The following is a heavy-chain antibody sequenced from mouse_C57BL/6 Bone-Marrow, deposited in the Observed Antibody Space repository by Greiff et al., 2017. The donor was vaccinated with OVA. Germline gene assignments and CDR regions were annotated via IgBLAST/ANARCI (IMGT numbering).Heavy chain of an antibody. V-gene: IGHV1-15*01. CDR1: GYTFTDYE. CDR3: TRSYSNYGDFDY. J-gene: IGHJ2*01. D-gene: IGHD2-5*01. Sequence: VQRVESGAELVRPGASVTLSCKASGYTFTDYEMHWVKQTPVHGLEWIGAIEPETGGTAYNQKFKGKGRLTAAKSSSTAYMELRSLTSDDSAVYYCTRSYSNYGDFDYWGQGTTLTVSS. CDR2: IEPETGGT.